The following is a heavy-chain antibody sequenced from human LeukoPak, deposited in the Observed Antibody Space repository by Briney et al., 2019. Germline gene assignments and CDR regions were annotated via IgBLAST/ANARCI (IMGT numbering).Heavy chain of an antibody. J-gene: IGHJ1*01. D-gene: IGHD3-22*01. CDR2: IWDDGSNK. CDR1: GFTFSSYG. V-gene: IGHV3-33*06. CDR3: AKDPYLHDSSGYYPAGYFQH. Sequence: PGGSLRLSCAASGFTFSSYGMHWVRQAPGKGLEWVAVIWDDGSNKYYADSVKGRFTISRDNSKNTLYLQMNSLRAEDTAVYYFAKDPYLHDSSGYYPAGYFQHWGQGTLVTVSS.